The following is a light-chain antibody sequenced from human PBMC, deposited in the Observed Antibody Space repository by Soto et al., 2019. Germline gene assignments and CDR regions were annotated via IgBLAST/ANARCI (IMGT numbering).Light chain of an antibody. Sequence: EIVMTQSPATLSVSPGERATLSCRASQSVSSNLAWYQQKPGQAPRLLIYGASTRATGIPARFSGSGSGTEFTLTISSLQSEDFAIDYCQRYNNWPLTFGGGTKVESK. J-gene: IGKJ4*01. CDR2: GAS. CDR1: QSVSSN. CDR3: QRYNNWPLT. V-gene: IGKV3-15*01.